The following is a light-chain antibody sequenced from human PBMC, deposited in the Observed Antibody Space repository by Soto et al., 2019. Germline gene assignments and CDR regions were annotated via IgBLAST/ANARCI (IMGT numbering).Light chain of an antibody. V-gene: IGLV2-14*01. CDR2: EVS. J-gene: IGLJ1*01. CDR3: SSYTSSSTLP. CDR1: SSDVGGYNY. Sequence: QSARTQPASVSGSPGQSITISCTGTSSDVGGYNYVSWYQQHPGKAPKLMIYEVSNRPSGVSNRFSGSKSGNTASLTISGLQAEDEADYYCSSYTSSSTLPFGTGTKLTVL.